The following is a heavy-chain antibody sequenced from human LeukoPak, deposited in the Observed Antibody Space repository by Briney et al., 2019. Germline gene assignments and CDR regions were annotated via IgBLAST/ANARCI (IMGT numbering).Heavy chain of an antibody. CDR1: GGSITSSSYY. J-gene: IGHJ3*02. Sequence: PSETLSLTCTVSGGSITSSSYYWGWIRQPPGNGLEWIGSIYHGGTTYYNPSLESRVTISVDTPKNQFSLKLGSVTAADTAVYYCARVMTTATTWAFDIWGEGTMVTVSS. V-gene: IGHV4-39*07. CDR3: ARVMTTATTWAFDI. CDR2: IYHGGTT. D-gene: IGHD4-17*01.